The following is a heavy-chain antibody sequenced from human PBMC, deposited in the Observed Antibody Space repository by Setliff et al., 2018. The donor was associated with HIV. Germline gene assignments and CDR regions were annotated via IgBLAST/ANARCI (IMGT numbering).Heavy chain of an antibody. CDR2: VCYSRSS. Sequence: SETLSLTCTVSGGSVSSSSSYWGWIRQPPGKGLEWIGNVCYSRSSYYNPSLKSRVTISVDTSKNQFSLKLSSVTAADTAVYYCARGATLLPGYSDRWEYFYMDVWGKGTTVTVSS. V-gene: IGHV4-39*01. CDR3: ARGATLLPGYSDRWEYFYMDV. CDR1: GGSVSSSSSY. D-gene: IGHD5-12*01. J-gene: IGHJ6*03.